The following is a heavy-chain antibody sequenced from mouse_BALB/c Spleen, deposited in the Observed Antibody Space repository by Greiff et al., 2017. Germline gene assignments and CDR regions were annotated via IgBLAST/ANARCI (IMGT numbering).Heavy chain of an antibody. D-gene: IGHD2-1*01. CDR3: TRVGGNSAWFAY. V-gene: IGHV1S81*02. Sequence: VQLVESGAELVKPGASVKLSCKASGYTFTSYYMYWVKQRPGQGLEWIGEINPSNGGTNFNEKFKSKATLTVDKSSSTAYMQLSSLTSEDSAVYYCTRVGGNSAWFAYWGQGTLVTVSA. CDR2: INPSNGGT. CDR1: GYTFTSYY. J-gene: IGHJ3*01.